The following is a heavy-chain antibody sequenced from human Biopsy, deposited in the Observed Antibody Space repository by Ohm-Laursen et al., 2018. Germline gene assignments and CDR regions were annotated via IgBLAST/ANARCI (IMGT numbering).Heavy chain of an antibody. CDR1: DYTFYSYG. Sequence: SSVKVSCNASDYTFYSYGITWVRRAPGQGLEWMGWITADEKNSAPKFQGRVTMTTDMSTSTAYMELRGLKSDDTAVYYCARVFGGAYYSYAFDIWGQGTLVIVSS. J-gene: IGHJ3*02. V-gene: IGHV1-18*04. CDR3: ARVFGGAYYSYAFDI. D-gene: IGHD1-26*01. CDR2: ITADEK.